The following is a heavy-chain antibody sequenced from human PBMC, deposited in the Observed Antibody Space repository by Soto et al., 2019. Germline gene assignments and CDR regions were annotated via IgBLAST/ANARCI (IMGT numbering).Heavy chain of an antibody. D-gene: IGHD6-13*01. CDR1: GGTFSSYT. CDR2: IIPILGIA. J-gene: IGHJ4*02. V-gene: IGHV1-69*02. CDR3: ARAGIAASGRGGVDY. Sequence: QVQLVQSGAEVKKPGSSVKVSCKASGGTFSSYTISWVRQAPGQGLEWMGRIIPILGIANYAQKFQGIVTITAEKSTSTSDMELSSLRSEDTAVYYCARAGIAASGRGGVDYWGQGTLVTVYS.